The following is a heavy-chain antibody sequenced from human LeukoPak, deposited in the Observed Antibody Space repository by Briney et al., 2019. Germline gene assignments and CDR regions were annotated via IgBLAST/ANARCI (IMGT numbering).Heavy chain of an antibody. Sequence: SETLSLTCAVSGGSISSSNWWSWVRQPPGKGLEWIGEIYHSGSTNNTPSLKSRVTISVDKSKNQFSLKLSSVTAADTAMYYCARQGGGTGSGRGFDIWGQGTMVTVSS. CDR3: ARQGGGTGSGRGFDI. V-gene: IGHV4-4*02. J-gene: IGHJ3*02. CDR1: GGSISSSNW. CDR2: IYHSGST. D-gene: IGHD6-19*01.